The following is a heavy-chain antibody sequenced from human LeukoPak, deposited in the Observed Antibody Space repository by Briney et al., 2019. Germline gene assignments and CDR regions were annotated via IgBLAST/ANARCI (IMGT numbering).Heavy chain of an antibody. Sequence: GGSLRLSCAASGFTFSSFDMSWVRQAPGEGLEWVSAISSTGGTAYYADSVKGRFTISRDNSKNTLYLQMNSLRAEDTAVYYCAKFLRGVAGYYFDYWGQGTLVTVSS. CDR2: ISSTGGTA. D-gene: IGHD3-3*01. V-gene: IGHV3-23*01. CDR3: AKFLRGVAGYYFDY. CDR1: GFTFSSFD. J-gene: IGHJ4*02.